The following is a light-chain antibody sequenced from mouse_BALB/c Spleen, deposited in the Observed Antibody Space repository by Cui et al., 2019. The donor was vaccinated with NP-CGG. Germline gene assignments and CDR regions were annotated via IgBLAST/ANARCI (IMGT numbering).Light chain of an antibody. V-gene: IGLV1*01. CDR3: ALWYSNHWV. J-gene: IGLJ1*01. CDR2: GTN. CDR1: TGAVTTSNY. Sequence: QVVVTQESASTTSPGEIVTLTCRSSTGAVTTSNYANWVQEKPDHLFTGLIGGTNNRVPGVPARFSDSLIGDKAALTITGAQTEDEAIYFCALWYSNHWVFGGGTKLTVL.